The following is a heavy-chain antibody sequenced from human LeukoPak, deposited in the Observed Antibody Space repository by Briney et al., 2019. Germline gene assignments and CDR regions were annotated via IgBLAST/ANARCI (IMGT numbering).Heavy chain of an antibody. D-gene: IGHD4-11*01. CDR3: AKDPPGDSH. Sequence: GGSLRLSCAASGCTFRGYAMSWVRQAQGKGLEWVSGISGSGGSTYYADSVKGRFTISRDNSKNTLYLQMNSLGAEDTAVYYCAKDPPGDSHWGQGTLVTVSS. V-gene: IGHV3-23*01. CDR1: GCTFRGYA. J-gene: IGHJ4*02. CDR2: ISGSGGST.